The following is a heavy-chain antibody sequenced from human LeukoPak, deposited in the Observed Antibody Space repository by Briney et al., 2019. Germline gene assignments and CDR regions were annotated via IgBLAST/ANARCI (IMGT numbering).Heavy chain of an antibody. V-gene: IGHV1-18*01. CDR2: ISAYDGNT. CDR1: GYTFTSYG. Sequence: ASVKVSCKASGYTFTSYGISWVRQAPGQGLEWMGWISAYDGNTNYAQKLQGRVTMTTDTSTSTAYMELRSLRSDDTAVYYCARDRGEGHDSSGYDFDYWGQGTLVTVSS. D-gene: IGHD3-22*01. CDR3: ARDRGEGHDSSGYDFDY. J-gene: IGHJ4*02.